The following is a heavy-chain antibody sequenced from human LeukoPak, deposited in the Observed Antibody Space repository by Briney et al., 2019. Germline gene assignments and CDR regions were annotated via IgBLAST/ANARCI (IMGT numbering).Heavy chain of an antibody. J-gene: IGHJ4*02. D-gene: IGHD3-10*01. CDR1: GFTFNTYT. CDR2: ISGSSGII. Sequence: GGSLRLSCAASGFTFNTYTMNWVRQAPGKGLEWVSYISGSSGIIDYADSVRGRFTISRGNAKNSLYLQMNSLRAEDTAVYYCARVPSPGSSTGYWGQGTLVTVSS. V-gene: IGHV3-48*01. CDR3: ARVPSPGSSTGY.